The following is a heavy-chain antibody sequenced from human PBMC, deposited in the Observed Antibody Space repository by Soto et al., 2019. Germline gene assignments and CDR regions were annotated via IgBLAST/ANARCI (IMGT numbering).Heavy chain of an antibody. CDR1: GFNFSRFW. Sequence: PGGSLRLSCRASGFNFSRFWTRWVGQVPGGGLVWVSHINSDGSRTSYADSVKGRFTISRDNAKNTLYLQMNSLRAEDTAVYYCARDLSSCSSARCYSFYYGVDVWGQGTTVTVSS. D-gene: IGHD2-2*01. CDR2: INSDGSRT. J-gene: IGHJ6*02. CDR3: ARDLSSCSSARCYSFYYGVDV. V-gene: IGHV3-74*01.